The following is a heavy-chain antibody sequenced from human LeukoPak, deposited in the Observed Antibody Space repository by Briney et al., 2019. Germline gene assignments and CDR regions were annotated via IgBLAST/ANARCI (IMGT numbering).Heavy chain of an antibody. D-gene: IGHD5-18*01. CDR2: IRSSGSTI. Sequence: GGSLRLSCAASGFTFSSYEMNWVRQAPGKGLEWVSYIRSSGSTIYYADSVKGRFTISRDNAKNSLYLQMNSLRAEGTAVYYCARRERGYSYGSFDYWGQGTLVTVSS. J-gene: IGHJ4*02. CDR1: GFTFSSYE. V-gene: IGHV3-48*03. CDR3: ARRERGYSYGSFDY.